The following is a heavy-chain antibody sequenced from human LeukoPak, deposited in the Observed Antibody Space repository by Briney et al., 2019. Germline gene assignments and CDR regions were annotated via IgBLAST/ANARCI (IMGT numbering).Heavy chain of an antibody. D-gene: IGHD1-20*01. V-gene: IGHV4-39*02. J-gene: IGHJ5*02. CDR2: IYYSGHT. CDR1: RGSISSTTYY. Sequence: SETLSLTCTVSRGSISSTTYYWGWLRQPPGKGLEWIGSIYYSGHTYYNPSLKGRVTFSVDTSNNHFSLKLSSVTAADTAVYYCARLESDLITGTRGAFDPWGQGTLVTVSS. CDR3: ARLESDLITGTRGAFDP.